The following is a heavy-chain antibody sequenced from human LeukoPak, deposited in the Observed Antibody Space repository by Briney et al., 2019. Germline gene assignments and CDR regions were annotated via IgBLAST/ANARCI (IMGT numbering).Heavy chain of an antibody. CDR2: INPNSGGT. J-gene: IGHJ4*02. CDR3: ARGAGRSSGFDY. D-gene: IGHD6-19*01. Sequence: ASVKVSCKASGYTFTGYYMHWVRQAPGQGLEWMGWINPNSGGTNYAQKFQGRVTMTRDTSISTAYMELSSLRSDDTAVYYCARGAGRSSGFDYWGQGTLVTVSS. V-gene: IGHV1-2*02. CDR1: GYTFTGYY.